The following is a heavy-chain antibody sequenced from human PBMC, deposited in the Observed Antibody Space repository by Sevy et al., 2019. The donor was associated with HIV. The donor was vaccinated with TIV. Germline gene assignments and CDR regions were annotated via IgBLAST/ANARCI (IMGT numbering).Heavy chain of an antibody. J-gene: IGHJ3*02. D-gene: IGHD3-10*01. CDR2: IKQDGSEK. CDR1: GFSFSWYW. Sequence: GGSLRLSCAASGFSFSWYWMSWVRQTPEKGLEWVANIKQDGSEKNYVDSVKGRFTISRDNGKNSLYLQMNSLRAEDTAVYYCASKGGSRHNDAFDTWGQGTMVTVSS. V-gene: IGHV3-7*01. CDR3: ASKGGSRHNDAFDT.